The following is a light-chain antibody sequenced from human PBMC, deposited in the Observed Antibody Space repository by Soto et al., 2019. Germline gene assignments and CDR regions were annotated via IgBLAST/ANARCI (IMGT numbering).Light chain of an antibody. CDR3: QHYNTWPPIT. J-gene: IGKJ5*01. Sequence: EIVMTQSPATLSVSPGERATLSCRASQSVSTNLAWYQQKPGQAPRLLISGASTRATGIPARFSGSGSGTDFTLTISSLQSEDSAVYYCQHYNTWPPITFGQGTRLEIK. CDR2: GAS. V-gene: IGKV3-15*01. CDR1: QSVSTN.